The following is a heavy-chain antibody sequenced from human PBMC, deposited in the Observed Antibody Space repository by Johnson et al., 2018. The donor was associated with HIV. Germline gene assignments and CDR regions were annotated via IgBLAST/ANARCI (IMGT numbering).Heavy chain of an antibody. CDR1: GFTVSSNY. Sequence: VHLVESGGGLVQPGGSLRLSCAASGFTVSSNYMTWVRQAPGKGLEWVSVIYSGGSTYYADSVKGRFTISRDNSKKTLYLQMSRLRAEDTAVYYCAKETRDSRSAFDIWGQGTMVTVSS. J-gene: IGHJ3*02. CDR3: AKETRDSRSAFDI. V-gene: IGHV3-66*01. CDR2: IYSGGST. D-gene: IGHD3-22*01.